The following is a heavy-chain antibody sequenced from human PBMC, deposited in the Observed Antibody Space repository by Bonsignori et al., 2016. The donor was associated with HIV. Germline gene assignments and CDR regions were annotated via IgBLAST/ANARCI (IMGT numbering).Heavy chain of an antibody. CDR1: GFSFIRHS. J-gene: IGHJ5*02. CDR2: ISKDGKSD. CDR3: ARDHYLDYGDGRGWFDP. Sequence: GESGGGVVQPGTSLRLSCVASGFSFIRHSMHWVRQAPGKGLEWVGVISKDGKSDNYGDSVRGRSTISRDNAKNTLYLQLDRLRPDDTAMYYCARDHYLDYGDGRGWFDPWGQGTLVIVSS. D-gene: IGHD4-17*01. V-gene: IGHV3-30*04.